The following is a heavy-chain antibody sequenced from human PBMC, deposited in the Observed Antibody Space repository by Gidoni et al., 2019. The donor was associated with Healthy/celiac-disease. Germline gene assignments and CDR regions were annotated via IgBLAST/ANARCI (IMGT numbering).Heavy chain of an antibody. V-gene: IGHV3-9*01. J-gene: IGHJ3*02. D-gene: IGHD3-9*01. CDR3: AKAGLRNFDAFDI. Sequence: EVQLVESGGGLVQPGRSLRLSCAASGFTFDDYAMHWVRQAPGKGLEWVSGISWNSGSIGYADSVKGRFTISRDNAKNSLYLQMNSLRAEDTALYYCAKAGLRNFDAFDIWGQGTMVTVSS. CDR1: GFTFDDYA. CDR2: ISWNSGSI.